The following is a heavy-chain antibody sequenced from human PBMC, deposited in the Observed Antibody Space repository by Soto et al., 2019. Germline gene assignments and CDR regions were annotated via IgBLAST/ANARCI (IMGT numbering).Heavy chain of an antibody. CDR1: GFTFSTYT. CDR3: ARDILSGGAYPDS. Sequence: GGSLRLSCAASGFTFSTYTMNWVRQAPGKGLEWTSSISSGSSYIYYAGSVKGRFTISRDNAKNSLFLQMNSLRADDTAVYYCARDILSGGAYPDSWGQGTKVTVSS. J-gene: IGHJ5*01. D-gene: IGHD3-10*01. V-gene: IGHV3-21*01. CDR2: ISSGSSYI.